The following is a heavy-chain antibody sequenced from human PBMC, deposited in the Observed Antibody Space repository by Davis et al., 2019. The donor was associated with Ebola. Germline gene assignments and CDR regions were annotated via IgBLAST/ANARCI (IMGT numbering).Heavy chain of an antibody. CDR3: TTDLVGATRGLFDY. J-gene: IGHJ4*02. CDR2: IKQDGSEK. CDR1: GFTFSSYW. Sequence: GGSLRLSCAASGFTFSSYWMSWVHQAPGKGLEWVANIKQDGSEKYYVDSVKGRFTISRDNAKNSLYLQMNSLKTEDTAVYYCTTDLVGATRGLFDYWGQGTLVTVSS. V-gene: IGHV3-7*03. D-gene: IGHD1-26*01.